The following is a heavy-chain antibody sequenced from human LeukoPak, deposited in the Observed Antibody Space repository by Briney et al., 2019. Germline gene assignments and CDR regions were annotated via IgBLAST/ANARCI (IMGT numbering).Heavy chain of an antibody. D-gene: IGHD4-17*01. J-gene: IGHJ4*02. V-gene: IGHV3-23*01. Sequence: GGSLRLSCAASGFTFRSYAMNWVRQAPGKGLEWVSIISDSGATTYYADSVKGRFTISRGNSKNTLYLQMNSLRAEDTALYYCAKGRVSTAILDSWGQGTLVTVSS. CDR3: AKGRVSTAILDS. CDR1: GFTFRSYA. CDR2: ISDSGATT.